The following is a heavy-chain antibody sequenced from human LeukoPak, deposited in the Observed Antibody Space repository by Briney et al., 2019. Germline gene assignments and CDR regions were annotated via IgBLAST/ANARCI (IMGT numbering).Heavy chain of an antibody. D-gene: IGHD5-12*01. Sequence: GESLKISCEGSGYSFNSYWIGWVRQMPGKGLEWMWIIYPGDSDTRYSPSFQGQVTISADNSISTAYLQWSSLKASDTAMYYCARLPGIVATIERYFDYWGQGTLVTVSS. CDR1: GYSFNSYW. CDR2: IYPGDSDT. CDR3: ARLPGIVATIERYFDY. V-gene: IGHV5-51*01. J-gene: IGHJ4*02.